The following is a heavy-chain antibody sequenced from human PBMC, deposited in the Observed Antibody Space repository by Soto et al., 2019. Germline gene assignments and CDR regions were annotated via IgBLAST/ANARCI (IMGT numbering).Heavy chain of an antibody. CDR3: AREAISRVTSAAVDI. CDR1: GGSLSSDNFF. J-gene: IGHJ3*02. CDR2: LYQTGAA. V-gene: IGHV4-31*03. Sequence: QVQLQESGPGLVKPSQTLSVTCTVSGGSLSSDNFFWSWVRQHPETGLEWVGDLYQTGAAYYSPYVTSRLTKSLATPKHGFALNLSAVTSADTALYYCAREAISRVTSAAVDICGHATMVTVSS. D-gene: IGHD3-3*01.